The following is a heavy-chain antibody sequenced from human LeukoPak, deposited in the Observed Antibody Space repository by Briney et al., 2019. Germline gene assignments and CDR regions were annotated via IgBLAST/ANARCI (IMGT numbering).Heavy chain of an antibody. J-gene: IGHJ4*02. Sequence: ASVKVSRKASGGTFSSYAISWVRQAPGQGLEWMGGIIPIFGTANYAQKFQGRVTITADESTSTAYMELSSLRSEDTAVYYCARFATYYDILTGYSDSDYWGQGTVVTVSS. V-gene: IGHV1-69*13. CDR1: GGTFSSYA. D-gene: IGHD3-9*01. CDR3: ARFATYYDILTGYSDSDY. CDR2: IIPIFGTA.